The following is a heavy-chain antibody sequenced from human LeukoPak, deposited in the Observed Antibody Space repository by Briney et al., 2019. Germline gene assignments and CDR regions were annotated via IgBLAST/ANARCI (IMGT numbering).Heavy chain of an antibody. Sequence: GGSLRLSCAASGFSVGNNYVTWVRQPPGKGLEWVSVIYTDGSTYYADSVKGRFIISRDSSKNTLYLQMNSLRAEDTAVYYCTDAVAGWGQGTLVTDSS. V-gene: IGHV3-53*05. J-gene: IGHJ4*02. D-gene: IGHD4-23*01. CDR1: GFSVGNNY. CDR3: TDAVAG. CDR2: IYTDGST.